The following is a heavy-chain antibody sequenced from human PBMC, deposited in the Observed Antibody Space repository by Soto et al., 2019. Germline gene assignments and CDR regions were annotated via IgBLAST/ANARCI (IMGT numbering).Heavy chain of an antibody. CDR3: ARGRLFLTTSGLAITYFDY. J-gene: IGHJ4*02. D-gene: IGHD3-3*01. CDR2: ITHGGST. CDR1: SGSFSGYD. V-gene: IGHV4-34*01. Sequence: PSETLSLTCAVYSGSFSGYDDSWIRQSPGKGLEWIGEITHGGSTTYSPSLKSRVTMSLDTSKNQFSLNMTSMTAADTAVYYCARGRLFLTTSGLAITYFDYWGQGTLVTVSS.